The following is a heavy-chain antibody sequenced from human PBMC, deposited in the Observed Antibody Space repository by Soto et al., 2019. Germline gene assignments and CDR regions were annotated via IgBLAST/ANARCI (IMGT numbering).Heavy chain of an antibody. CDR3: ARQSSSSWYFNAFDI. D-gene: IGHD6-13*01. CDR1: GGYISSSSDY. Sequence: PSETLSLTCIVSGGYISSSSDYWGWIRQPPGKGLEWIGSMYYSGTTYYDPSLKSRVTISVDTSKNQFSLKLNSVTAADTAVYYCARQSSSSWYFNAFDIWGQGTMVTVSS. J-gene: IGHJ3*02. CDR2: MYYSGTT. V-gene: IGHV4-39*01.